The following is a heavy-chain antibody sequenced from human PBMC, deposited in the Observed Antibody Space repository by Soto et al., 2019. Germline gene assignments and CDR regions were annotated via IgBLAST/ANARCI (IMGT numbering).Heavy chain of an antibody. Sequence: PXXSLRLSCATSRFGFNDTWMTWVRQAPGKGLEWVGPIXSNRDXRTRDYDADVXXRFTISRXXDRNKVYLKMDSLNTEDTAVYYCTTHSYYENSWWGQGTLVTVSS. D-gene: IGHD3-22*01. CDR2: IXSNRDXRTR. V-gene: IGHV3-15*01. J-gene: IGHJ4*02. CDR3: TTHSYYENSW. CDR1: RFGFNDTW.